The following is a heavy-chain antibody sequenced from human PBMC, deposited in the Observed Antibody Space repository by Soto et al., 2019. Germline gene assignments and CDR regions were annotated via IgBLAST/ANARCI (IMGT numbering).Heavy chain of an antibody. CDR2: IIPILGIA. J-gene: IGHJ6*02. Sequence: QVQLVQSGAEVKKPGSSVKVSCKASGGTFSSYTISWVRQAPGQGLEWMGRIIPILGIANYAQKFQGRVTITADKSTTTADMELSSVRSEDTAVYYCAGMVRGVIGYYYYGMDVWGQGTTVTVSS. CDR1: GGTFSSYT. CDR3: AGMVRGVIGYYYYGMDV. D-gene: IGHD3-10*01. V-gene: IGHV1-69*02.